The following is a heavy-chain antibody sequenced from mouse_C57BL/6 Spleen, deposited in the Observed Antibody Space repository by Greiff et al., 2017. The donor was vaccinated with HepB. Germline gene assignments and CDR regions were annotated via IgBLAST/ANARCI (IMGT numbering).Heavy chain of an antibody. CDR2: ISSGSSTI. V-gene: IGHV5-17*01. J-gene: IGHJ2*01. Sequence: EVKVVESGGGLVKPGGSLKLSCAASGFTFSDYGMHWVRQAPEKGLEWVAYISSGSSTIYYADTVKGRFTISRDNAKNTLFLQMTSLRSEYTAMYYCARNYRNLYYFDYWGQGTTLTVSS. D-gene: IGHD2-1*01. CDR3: ARNYRNLYYFDY. CDR1: GFTFSDYG.